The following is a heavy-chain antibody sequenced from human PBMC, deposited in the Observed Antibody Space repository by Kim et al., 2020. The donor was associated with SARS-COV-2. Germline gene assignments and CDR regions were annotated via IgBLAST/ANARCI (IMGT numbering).Heavy chain of an antibody. CDR1: GFTFSSYW. J-gene: IGHJ4*02. V-gene: IGHV3-74*01. Sequence: GGSLRLSCAASGFTFSSYWMHWVRQAPGKGLVWVSRINSDGSSTSYADSVKGRFTISRDNAKNTLYLQMNSLRAEDTAVYYCARTLQLNSSGWYGRFSETKCFDYWGQGTLVTVSS. CDR3: ARTLQLNSSGWYGRFSETKCFDY. CDR2: INSDGSST. D-gene: IGHD6-19*01.